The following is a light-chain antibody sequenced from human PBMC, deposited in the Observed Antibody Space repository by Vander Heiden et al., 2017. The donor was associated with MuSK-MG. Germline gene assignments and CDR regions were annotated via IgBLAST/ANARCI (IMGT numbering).Light chain of an antibody. V-gene: IGKV3-15*01. CDR2: GAS. CDR1: QSVSSN. J-gene: IGKJ1*01. CDR3: QQYKNWPRT. Sequence: EILMTQSPATLSVSPGERATLSCRASQSVSSNLAWYQQKPGQAPRLLISGASTRATGIPARFSGSRSGTEFTLTISSLQSEAIAVYYCQQYKNWPRTFGQGTRVEI.